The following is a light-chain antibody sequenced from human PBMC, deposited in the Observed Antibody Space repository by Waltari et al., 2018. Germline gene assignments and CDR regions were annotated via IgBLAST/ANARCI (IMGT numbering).Light chain of an antibody. J-gene: IGLJ2*01. Sequence: QSALTQPASVSGSPGQSITISCTGTSSDVGSYNFVSWYQQHPGKAPKLMIYEVTKRPSGVSNRCSGSKSGNTASLTISGLQSEDEADYFCFSYTGSLTLLVFGGGTKLTVL. CDR2: EVT. CDR1: SSDVGSYNF. CDR3: FSYTGSLTLLV. V-gene: IGLV2-23*02.